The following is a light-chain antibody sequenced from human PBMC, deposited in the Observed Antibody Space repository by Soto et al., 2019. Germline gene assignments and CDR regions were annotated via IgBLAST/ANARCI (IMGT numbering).Light chain of an antibody. V-gene: IGLV2-14*03. Sequence: QSALTQPASVSGSPGQSISISCTGTSSDVGAYNCVSWYQQHPGKAPKLMIYDVLNRPSGVSNRFSGSKSGNTASLTISGLQTEDEADYYCSSYTTSSTLVFGGGTKLTVL. CDR2: DVL. CDR3: SSYTTSSTLV. J-gene: IGLJ2*01. CDR1: SSDVGAYNC.